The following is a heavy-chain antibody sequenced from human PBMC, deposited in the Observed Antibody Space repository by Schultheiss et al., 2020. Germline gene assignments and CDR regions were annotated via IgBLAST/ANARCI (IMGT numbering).Heavy chain of an antibody. CDR3: ARCARIQLWLGNWFDP. J-gene: IGHJ5*02. CDR2: INHSGST. Sequence: SETLSLTCAVYGGSFSGYYWSWIRQPPGKGLEWIGEINHSGSTNYNPSLKSRVTISVDTSKNQFSLKLSSVTAADTAVYYCARCARIQLWLGNWFDPWGQGTLVTVSS. V-gene: IGHV4-34*01. CDR1: GGSFSGYY. D-gene: IGHD5-18*01.